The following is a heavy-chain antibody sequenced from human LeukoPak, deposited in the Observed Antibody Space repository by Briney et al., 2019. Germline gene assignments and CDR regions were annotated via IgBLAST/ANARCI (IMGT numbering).Heavy chain of an antibody. CDR1: GGSISSYY. V-gene: IGHV4-59*01. Sequence: SETLSLTCTVSGGSISSYYWSWIRQPPGKGLEWIGYIYYSGSTNYNPSLKSRVTISVDTSKNQFSLKLSSVTAADTAVYYCARTLAGSGWYPDAFDIWGQGTMVTVSS. J-gene: IGHJ3*02. CDR3: ARTLAGSGWYPDAFDI. D-gene: IGHD6-19*01. CDR2: IYYSGST.